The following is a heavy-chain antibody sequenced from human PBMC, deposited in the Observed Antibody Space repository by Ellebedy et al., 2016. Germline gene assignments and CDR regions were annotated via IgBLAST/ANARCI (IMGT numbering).Heavy chain of an antibody. V-gene: IGHV3-7*04. Sequence: GESLKISCVGSALTFSNSWMRWIRQAPGKGLEWVANISPDGSEKYYVDSVKGRFTISRDNAKNSLYLQMNSLRAEDTAVYYCARDGLKDGYIYWGQGTLVTVSS. CDR2: ISPDGSEK. J-gene: IGHJ4*02. CDR3: ARDGLKDGYIY. D-gene: IGHD5-24*01. CDR1: ALTFSNSW.